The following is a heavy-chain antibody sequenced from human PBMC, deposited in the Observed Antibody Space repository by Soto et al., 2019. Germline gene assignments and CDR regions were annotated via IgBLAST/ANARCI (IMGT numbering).Heavy chain of an antibody. V-gene: IGHV3-48*02. CDR2: ISGSSNTI. D-gene: IGHD6-13*01. CDR1: GFTFRTYS. J-gene: IGHJ6*02. CDR3: AREKAAAGTHLVLYVMDV. Sequence: GGSLRLSCAASGFTFRTYSMNWVRQAPGKGLEWVSYISGSSNTIYYADSVKGRFTVSRDNAKNSLYLQMNSLRDEDTAVYYCAREKAAAGTHLVLYVMDVWGQGTTVTVSS.